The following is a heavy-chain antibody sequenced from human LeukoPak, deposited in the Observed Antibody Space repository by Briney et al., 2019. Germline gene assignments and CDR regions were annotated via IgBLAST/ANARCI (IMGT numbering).Heavy chain of an antibody. CDR1: GSTFDNYG. CDR2: SNWNGGST. V-gene: IGHV3-20*04. Sequence: GGSLRLSCVGSGSTFDNYGMYWVRQSPGKGLEWISGSNWNGGSTAYADSVKGRFTISRDNAKNSLYLQMNSLSVEDTAIYYCARDESAYSYGYHWYFDLWGRGTLVTVSS. J-gene: IGHJ2*01. D-gene: IGHD5-18*01. CDR3: ARDESAYSYGYHWYFDL.